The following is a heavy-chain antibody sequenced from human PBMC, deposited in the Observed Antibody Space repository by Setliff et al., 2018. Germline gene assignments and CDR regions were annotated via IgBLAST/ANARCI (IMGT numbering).Heavy chain of an antibody. J-gene: IGHJ4*02. V-gene: IGHV4-38-2*02. D-gene: IGHD3-16*01. Sequence: SETLSLTCTVSGYPISRGFYWGWIRQSPGKGLEWIGSVYHSGSSYQNPSLRSRIAVSVDTSKNQFSLRLNSVTAADAAVYFCARAAARAEYSDTSAYLPFDLWGLGTLVTVSS. CDR1: GYPISRGFY. CDR3: ARAAARAEYSDTSAYLPFDL. CDR2: VYHSGSS.